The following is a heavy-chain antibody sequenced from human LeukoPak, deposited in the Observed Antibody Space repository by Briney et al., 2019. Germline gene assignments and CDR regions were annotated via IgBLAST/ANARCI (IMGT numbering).Heavy chain of an antibody. V-gene: IGHV4-34*01. CDR2: INHSGST. J-gene: IGHJ6*02. Sequence: SETLSLTCAVYGGSFSGYYWSWIRQPPGKGLEWIGEINHSGSTNYNPSLKSRVTISVDTSKNQFFLKLSSVTAADTAVYYCAIPGYSYGYHYYYYGMDVWGQGTTVTVSS. CDR1: GGSFSGYY. CDR3: AIPGYSYGYHYYYYGMDV. D-gene: IGHD5-18*01.